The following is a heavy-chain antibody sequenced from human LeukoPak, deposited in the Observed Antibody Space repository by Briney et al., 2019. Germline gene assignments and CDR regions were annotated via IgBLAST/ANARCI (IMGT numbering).Heavy chain of an antibody. J-gene: IGHJ5*02. D-gene: IGHD2-15*01. CDR3: ARLVVDLPADWFDP. CDR2: IGTTINGT. CDR1: GFTFSSYA. Sequence: GGSLRLSCAASGFTFSSYAMSWVRQTPGKGLEWVATIGTTINGTYYADSVRGRFTIARDNPRDTLHLYMNSLSADDTALYYCARLVVDLPADWFDPWGKGTVVIVSS. V-gene: IGHV3-23*05.